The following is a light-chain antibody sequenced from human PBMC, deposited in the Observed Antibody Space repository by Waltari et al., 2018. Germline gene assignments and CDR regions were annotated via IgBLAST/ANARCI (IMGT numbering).Light chain of an antibody. CDR1: QSVTRNY. V-gene: IGKV3-20*01. CDR2: GAS. CDR3: QQYGTSLFT. Sequence: LTQSPGTLSLSPGERATLSCRASQSVTRNYLAWYHQKPGQAPRLLIYGASSRATGIPDRFSGSGSGTDFTLTISRLEPEDFAVYYCQQYGTSLFTFGPGTKVEIK. J-gene: IGKJ3*01.